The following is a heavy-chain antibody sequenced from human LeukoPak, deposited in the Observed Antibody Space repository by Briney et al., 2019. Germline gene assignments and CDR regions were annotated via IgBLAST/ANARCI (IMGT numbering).Heavy chain of an antibody. CDR3: ARDGDFERNYGHHRMDV. J-gene: IGHJ6*02. D-gene: IGHD2-21*01. CDR1: GFTFSSYS. CDR2: ISSSSSYI. Sequence: KAGGSLRLSCAASGFTFSSYSMNWVRQAPGKGLEWVSSISSSSSYIYYADSVKGRFTISRDNAMNSLYLQMNSLRAEDTAVYYCARDGDFERNYGHHRMDVWGQGTTVTVSS. V-gene: IGHV3-21*01.